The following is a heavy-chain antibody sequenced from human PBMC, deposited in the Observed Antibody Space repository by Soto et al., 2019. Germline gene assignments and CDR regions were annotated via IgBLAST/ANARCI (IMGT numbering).Heavy chain of an antibody. D-gene: IGHD3-22*01. CDR1: GFTFSSYA. Sequence: GSLRLSCAASGFTFSSYAMHWVRQAPGKGLEWVAVISYDGSNKYYADSVKGRFTISRDNSKNTLYLQMNSLRAEDTAVYYCARGYMDYDSSGYYSHYYYYGMDVWGQGTTVTVSS. CDR3: ARGYMDYDSSGYYSHYYYYGMDV. V-gene: IGHV3-30-3*01. CDR2: ISYDGSNK. J-gene: IGHJ6*02.